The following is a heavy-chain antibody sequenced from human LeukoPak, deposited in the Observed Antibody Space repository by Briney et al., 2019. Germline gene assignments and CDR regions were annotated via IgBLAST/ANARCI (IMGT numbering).Heavy chain of an antibody. J-gene: IGHJ6*03. CDR3: ARGRDARAISYYYYYMDV. D-gene: IGHD2-2*01. Sequence: ASVKVSCKASGYTFTSYDINWVRQATGQGLEWMGWMNPNSGNTGYAQKFQGRVTMTRNTSISTAYMELSSLRSEDTAVYYCARGRDARAISYYYYYMDVRGKGTTVTVSS. V-gene: IGHV1-8*01. CDR1: GYTFTSYD. CDR2: MNPNSGNT.